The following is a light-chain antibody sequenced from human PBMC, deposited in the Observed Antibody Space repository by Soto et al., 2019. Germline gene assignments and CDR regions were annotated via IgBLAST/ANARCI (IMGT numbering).Light chain of an antibody. CDR2: GAF. V-gene: IGKV3-15*01. Sequence: EIIMTQSPATLSVSPGERATLSCRASQSVSSNLALYQQKPGQATRLLIYGAFTRATGIPARFSGSGSGTEFTLTISSLQSEDFAIYYCQQYKNWPPLTFGGGTKVEIK. J-gene: IGKJ4*01. CDR3: QQYKNWPPLT. CDR1: QSVSSN.